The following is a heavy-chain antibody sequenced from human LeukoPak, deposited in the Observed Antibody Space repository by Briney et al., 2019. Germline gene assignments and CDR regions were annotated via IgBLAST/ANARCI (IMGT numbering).Heavy chain of an antibody. D-gene: IGHD3-16*01. CDR1: GYTFTSYD. Sequence: ASVKVSCKASGYTFTSYDINWVRQATGQGLEWMGWMNPNSGNTGYEQKFQGRVTMTRNTSISTAYMELSSLRSEDTAVYYCAKYHLWGTYGFDYWGQGTLVTVSS. J-gene: IGHJ4*02. CDR3: AKYHLWGTYGFDY. CDR2: MNPNSGNT. V-gene: IGHV1-8*01.